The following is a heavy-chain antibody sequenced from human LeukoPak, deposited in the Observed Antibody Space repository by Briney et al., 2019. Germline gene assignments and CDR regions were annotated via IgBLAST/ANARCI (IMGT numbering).Heavy chain of an antibody. Sequence: ASVKVSCKASGYTFTSYDINWVRQATGQGLEWMGWMNPNSGNTGYAQKFQGRVTITRNTSISTAYMELSSLRSEDTAVYYCARGNGKYDFWSDHPDLYYYYYYMDVWGKGTTVTVSS. D-gene: IGHD3-3*01. CDR3: ARGNGKYDFWSDHPDLYYYYYYMDV. J-gene: IGHJ6*03. CDR2: MNPNSGNT. CDR1: GYTFTSYD. V-gene: IGHV1-8*03.